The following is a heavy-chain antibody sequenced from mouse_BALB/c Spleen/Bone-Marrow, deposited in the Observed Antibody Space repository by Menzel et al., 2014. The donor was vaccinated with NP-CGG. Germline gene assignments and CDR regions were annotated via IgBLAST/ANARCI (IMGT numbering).Heavy chain of an antibody. CDR3: ASRVGRDCAMDY. Sequence: QAQLKESGAELMKPGASVKISCKATGYTFSSYWIEWVKQRPGHGLEWIGEILHGSGSTNYNEKFKGKATFTADTSSNTAFKQLSSLTSEDSTGYYCASRVGRDCAMDYWGQGTSVTVSS. CDR1: GYTFSSYW. V-gene: IGHV1-9*01. D-gene: IGHD4-1*01. J-gene: IGHJ4*01. CDR2: ILHGSGST.